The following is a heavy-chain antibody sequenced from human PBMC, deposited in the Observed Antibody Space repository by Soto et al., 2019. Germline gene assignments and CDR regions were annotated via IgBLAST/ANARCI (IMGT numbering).Heavy chain of an antibody. J-gene: IGHJ6*02. CDR3: ARGRTYDFWSGYYSTGLDV. V-gene: IGHV1-2*02. CDR2: INPNSGGT. CDR1: GYTFTGYY. D-gene: IGHD3-3*01. Sequence: ASVKVSCKASGYTFTGYYMHWVRQAPGQGPEWMGWINPNSGGTNYAQKFQGRVTMTRDTSISTAYMELSRLRSDDTAVYYCARGRTYDFWSGYYSTGLDVWGQGTTATVSS.